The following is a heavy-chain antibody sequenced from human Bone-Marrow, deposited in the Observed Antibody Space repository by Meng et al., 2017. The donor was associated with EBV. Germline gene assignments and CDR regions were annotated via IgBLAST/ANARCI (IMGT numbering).Heavy chain of an antibody. V-gene: IGHV4-34*01. CDR2: INHSGST. J-gene: IGHJ4*02. CDR3: ARGPLEWEPRGEDY. D-gene: IGHD1-26*01. CDR1: GGSFSGYY. Sequence: QWRLQQLRAVLFKPSETLSLTCAVYGGSFSGYYWSSIRQPPGKGLEWIGEINHSGSTNYNPSLKSRVTISVDTSKNQFSLKLSSVTAADTAVYYCARGPLEWEPRGEDYWGQGTLVTVSS.